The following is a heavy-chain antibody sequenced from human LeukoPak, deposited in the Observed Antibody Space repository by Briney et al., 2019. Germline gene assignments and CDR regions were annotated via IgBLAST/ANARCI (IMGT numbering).Heavy chain of an antibody. CDR2: IYYSGST. V-gene: IGHV4-59*01. Sequence: PSETLSLTCTVSGGSISSYYWSWIRQPPGKGLEWIGYIYYSGSTNYNPSLKSRVTISVDTSKNQFSLKLSSVTAADTAVYYCARHHGYSSSHFDYWGQGTLVTVSS. J-gene: IGHJ4*02. CDR1: GGSISSYY. D-gene: IGHD6-13*01. CDR3: ARHHGYSSSHFDY.